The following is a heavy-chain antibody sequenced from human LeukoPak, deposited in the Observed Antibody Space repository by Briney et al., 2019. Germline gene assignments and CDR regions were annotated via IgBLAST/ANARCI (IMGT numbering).Heavy chain of an antibody. D-gene: IGHD1-26*01. CDR3: AKNSGSYAVRGDWFDP. CDR1: GCTFTGYY. CDR2: INPNSGDT. Sequence: ASVKVSCKASGCTFTGYYIHWVRQAPGQGLEWMGWINPNSGDTNYAQKFQGRVTMTRDTSISTAYMELSRLRSDDTAVYYCAKNSGSYAVRGDWFDPWGQGTLVTVSS. J-gene: IGHJ5*02. V-gene: IGHV1-2*02.